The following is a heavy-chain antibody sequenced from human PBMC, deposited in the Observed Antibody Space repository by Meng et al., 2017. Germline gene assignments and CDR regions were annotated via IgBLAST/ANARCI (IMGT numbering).Heavy chain of an antibody. J-gene: IGHJ5*02. CDR1: CWSFSGYF. CDR2: INHSGST. D-gene: IGHD3-10*01. CDR3: ARKFTMVRGIYNWFDP. Sequence: QMCGAGLFKPSESLSFAFAFYCWSFSGYFWSWIRQHPGKGLEWIGEINHSGSTNYNPSLKSRVTISVDTSKNQFSLKLSSVTAADTAVYYCARKFTMVRGIYNWFDPWGQGTLVTVSS. V-gene: IGHV4-34*01.